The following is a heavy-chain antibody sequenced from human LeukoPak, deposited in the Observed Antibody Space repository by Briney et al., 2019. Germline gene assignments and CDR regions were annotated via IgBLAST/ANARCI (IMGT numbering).Heavy chain of an antibody. V-gene: IGHV4-39*01. J-gene: IGHJ5*02. CDR1: SHSVSRSSAY. Sequence: SDTLSLPCTVSSHSVSRSSAYWRSVRQPPGKGVEWIGGAYFTGSTNYNPSLKSRVTISLDTSKNQFTLRLTSVIASDTAVYYCAKSGHSYYYTPGDFSWGQGTLVTVSS. CDR3: AKSGHSYYYTPGDFS. D-gene: IGHD3-22*01. CDR2: AYFTGST.